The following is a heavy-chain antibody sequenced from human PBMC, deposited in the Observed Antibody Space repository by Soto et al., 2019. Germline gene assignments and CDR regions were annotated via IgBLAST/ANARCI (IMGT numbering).Heavy chain of an antibody. Sequence: GGSLRLSCAASGFTFSSYAMSWVRQAPGKGLEWVSAISGSGGSTYYADSVKGRFTISRDNSKNTLYLQMNSLRAEDTAVYYCAKAQWELLDYYGMDVWGQGTTVTVSS. CDR3: AKAQWELLDYYGMDV. V-gene: IGHV3-23*01. CDR1: GFTFSSYA. J-gene: IGHJ6*02. D-gene: IGHD1-26*01. CDR2: ISGSGGST.